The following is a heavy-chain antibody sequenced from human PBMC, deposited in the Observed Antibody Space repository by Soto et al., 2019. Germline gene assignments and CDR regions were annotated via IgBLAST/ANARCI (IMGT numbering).Heavy chain of an antibody. D-gene: IGHD2-2*01. CDR1: GFTFTSSA. J-gene: IGHJ6*02. V-gene: IGHV1-58*01. CDR2: IVVGSGNT. Sequence: QMQLVQSGPEVKKPGTSVKVSCKASGFTFTSSAVQWVRQARGQRLEWIGWIVVGSGNTNYAQKFQERVTITRDMSTSTGYRELRSLSSEDTPVYYCVVYPTNLVFVAAAIDPDNYYYGLDAWGQGSKVTVA. CDR3: VVYPTNLVFVAAAIDPDNYYYGLDA.